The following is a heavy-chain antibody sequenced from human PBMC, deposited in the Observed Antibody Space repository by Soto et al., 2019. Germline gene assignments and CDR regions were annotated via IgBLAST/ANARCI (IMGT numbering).Heavy chain of an antibody. Sequence: PGGSLRLSCAASGITFSSYWMHWVRQAPGKGLVWVSRINSDGSSTNYADSVEGRFTISRDNAKNTLYLQMNSLRAEDTAVYYCAGNRRILYYFDYWGQGTLVTVSS. V-gene: IGHV3-74*01. CDR2: INSDGSST. CDR3: AGNRRILYYFDY. CDR1: GITFSSYW. J-gene: IGHJ4*02. D-gene: IGHD2-15*01.